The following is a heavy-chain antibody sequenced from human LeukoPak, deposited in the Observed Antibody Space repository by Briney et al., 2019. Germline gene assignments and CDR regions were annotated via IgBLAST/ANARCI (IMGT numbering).Heavy chain of an antibody. CDR3: ARDGYSYGYGDY. J-gene: IGHJ4*02. CDR2: ISWNSGNI. D-gene: IGHD5-18*01. Sequence: PGRSLRLSCAASGFTFDDYGMHWVRQPPGKGLEWVSGISWNSGNIGYADSVKGRFTISRDNAKNSLYLQMNSLRAEDTALYYCARDGYSYGYGDYWGQGTLVTVSS. CDR1: GFTFDDYG. V-gene: IGHV3-9*01.